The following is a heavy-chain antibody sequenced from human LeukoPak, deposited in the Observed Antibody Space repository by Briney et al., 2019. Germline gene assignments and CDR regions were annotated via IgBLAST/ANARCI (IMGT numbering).Heavy chain of an antibody. D-gene: IGHD3-3*01. CDR3: AKDRLEYYDIRALDAFDI. CDR1: GFTFSSYA. J-gene: IGHJ3*02. CDR2: ISGSGGST. V-gene: IGHV3-23*01. Sequence: TGGSLRLSCAASGFTFSSYAMSWVRQAPGKGLEWVSAISGSGGSTYYADSVKGRFTISRDNSKNTLYLQMNSLRAEDTAVYYCAKDRLEYYDIRALDAFDIWGQGTMVTVSS.